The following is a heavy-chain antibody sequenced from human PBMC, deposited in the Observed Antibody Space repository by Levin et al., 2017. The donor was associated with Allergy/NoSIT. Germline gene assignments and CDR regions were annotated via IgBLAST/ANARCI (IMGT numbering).Heavy chain of an antibody. Sequence: PGGSLRLSCTASGFTFSSYAMRWVRQAPGKGLKWVSSISGSGGDTRYADSVKGRFTISRDNSKNTLYLQMNSLRTEDTAVYYCAKEMGVNSWYGYFEYWGQGTLVTVSS. V-gene: IGHV3-23*01. CDR1: GFTFSSYA. CDR2: ISGSGGDT. CDR3: AKEMGVNSWYGYFEY. D-gene: IGHD6-13*01. J-gene: IGHJ4*02.